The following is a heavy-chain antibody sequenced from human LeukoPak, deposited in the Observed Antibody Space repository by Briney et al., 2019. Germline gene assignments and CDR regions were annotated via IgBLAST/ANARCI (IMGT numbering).Heavy chain of an antibody. Sequence: ASLTYSGKASGDTFTGGNMLEVRQPPGQRNEWMGWINPNSGGTNYAQKFQGRVTMTRDTSISTAYMELSRLRSDDTAVYYCARDAYDILTGYWHFDYWGQGTLVTVSS. CDR2: INPNSGGT. D-gene: IGHD3-9*01. CDR3: ARDAYDILTGYWHFDY. J-gene: IGHJ4*02. V-gene: IGHV1-2*02. CDR1: GDTFTGGN.